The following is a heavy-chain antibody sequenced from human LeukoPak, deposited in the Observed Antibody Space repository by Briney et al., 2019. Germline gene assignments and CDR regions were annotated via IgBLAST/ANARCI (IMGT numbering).Heavy chain of an antibody. CDR2: ISGSGGST. CDR1: GFTFSSYA. J-gene: IGHJ6*02. Sequence: GGSLRLSCAASGFTFSSYAMSWVRQAPGKGLEWVSAISGSGGSTYYADSVKGRFTISRDNSKNTLYLQMNSLRAEDTAVYYCAREGYSSGWYSDYYYYGMDVWGQGTTVTVSS. D-gene: IGHD6-19*01. V-gene: IGHV3-23*01. CDR3: AREGYSSGWYSDYYYYGMDV.